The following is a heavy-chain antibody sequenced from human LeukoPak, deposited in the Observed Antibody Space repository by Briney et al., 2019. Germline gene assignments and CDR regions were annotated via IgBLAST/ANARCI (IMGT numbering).Heavy chain of an antibody. CDR1: GYTFTSYY. Sequence: GSVKVSCKASGYTFTSYYMHWVRQAPGQGLEWMGIINPSGGSTSYAQKFQGRVTMTRDTSTSTVYMELSSLRSEDTAVYYCARDMVGATGFDYWGQGTLVTVSS. D-gene: IGHD1-26*01. V-gene: IGHV1-46*01. CDR3: ARDMVGATGFDY. J-gene: IGHJ4*02. CDR2: INPSGGST.